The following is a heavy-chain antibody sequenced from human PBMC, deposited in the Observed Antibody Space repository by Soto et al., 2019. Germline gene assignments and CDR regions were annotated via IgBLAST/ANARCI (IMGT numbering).Heavy chain of an antibody. CDR1: GGSISSSSYY. Sequence: QLQLQESGPGLVKPSETLSLTCTVSGGSISSSSYYWGWIRQPPGKGLEWIGSIYYSGSTYYNPSLKSRVTISVDTSKNQFSLKLSSVTAADTAVYYCARHDYGDYFGGYYGMDVWGQGTTVTVSS. CDR2: IYYSGST. CDR3: ARHDYGDYFGGYYGMDV. D-gene: IGHD4-17*01. J-gene: IGHJ6*02. V-gene: IGHV4-39*01.